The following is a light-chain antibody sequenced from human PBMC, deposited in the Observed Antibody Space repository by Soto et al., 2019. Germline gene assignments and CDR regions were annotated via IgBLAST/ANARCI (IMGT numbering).Light chain of an antibody. CDR1: SSDVGAYTS. Sequence: QSVLTQPASVSGSPGQSITISCTGTSSDVGAYTSVSWYQQHPGKAPKLRIYEVSNRPSGVSNRFSGSKSANTASLTISGLQAEDEAHYYCTSYTSDNRSYVFGTGTKLTVL. CDR2: EVS. CDR3: TSYTSDNRSYV. J-gene: IGLJ1*01. V-gene: IGLV2-14*01.